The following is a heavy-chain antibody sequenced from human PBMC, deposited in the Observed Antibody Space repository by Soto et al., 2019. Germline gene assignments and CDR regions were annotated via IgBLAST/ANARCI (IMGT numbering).Heavy chain of an antibody. CDR3: ARSRTLAPYYYDSSGLSY. V-gene: IGHV1-2*04. J-gene: IGHJ4*02. D-gene: IGHD3-22*01. CDR2: INPNSGGT. Sequence: GASVKVSCKASGYTFTVYYMHWVRQAPGQGLEWMGWINPNSGGTNYAQKFQGWVTMTRDTSISTAYMELSRLRSDDTAVYYCARSRTLAPYYYDSSGLSYWGQGTLVTVSS. CDR1: GYTFTVYY.